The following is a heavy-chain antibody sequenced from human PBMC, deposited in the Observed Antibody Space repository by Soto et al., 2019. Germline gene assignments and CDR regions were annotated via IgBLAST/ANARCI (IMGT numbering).Heavy chain of an antibody. CDR2: ISSSSSYI. D-gene: IGHD3-3*01. V-gene: IGHV3-21*01. CDR3: ARDWRGDYYFAY. CDR1: GFTFSSYT. J-gene: IGHJ4*02. Sequence: EVQLVESGGGLVKPGGSLRLSCAASGFTFSSYTMNWVCQAPGKGLEWVSSISSSSSYIYYADSVKGRFTISRDNAKNSLYLQMNSLRAEDTAVYYCARDWRGDYYFAYWGQGTLVTVSS.